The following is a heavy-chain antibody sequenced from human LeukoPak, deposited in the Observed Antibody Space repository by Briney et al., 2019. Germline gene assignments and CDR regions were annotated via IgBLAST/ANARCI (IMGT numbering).Heavy chain of an antibody. CDR2: IIPIFGTA. Sequence: SVKVSCKASGGTFSSYAISWVRQAPGQGLEWMGGIIPIFGTANYAQKFQGRVTITADESTSTAYMELSSLRSEDTAVYYCAIPVVTATGNYFDYWGQGTLVTVSS. CDR3: AIPVVTATGNYFDY. D-gene: IGHD2-21*02. CDR1: GGTFSSYA. V-gene: IGHV1-69*13. J-gene: IGHJ4*02.